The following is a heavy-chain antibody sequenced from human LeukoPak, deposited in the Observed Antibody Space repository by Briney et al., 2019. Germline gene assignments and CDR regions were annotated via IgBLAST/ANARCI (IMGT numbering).Heavy chain of an antibody. Sequence: ASVKVSCKASGYTFTSYAMNWVRQAPGQGLEWMGWINTNTGNPTYAQGFTGRFVFSLDTSVSTAYLQISSLKAEDTAVYYCAREMATINGDAFDIWGQGTMVTVSS. CDR1: GYTFTSYA. CDR2: INTNTGNP. D-gene: IGHD5-24*01. CDR3: AREMATINGDAFDI. J-gene: IGHJ3*02. V-gene: IGHV7-4-1*02.